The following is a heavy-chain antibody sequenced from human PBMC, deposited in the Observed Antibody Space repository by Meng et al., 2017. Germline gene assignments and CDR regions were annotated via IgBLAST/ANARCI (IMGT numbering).Heavy chain of an antibody. CDR3: ARAGFYDSCGYYLYNYYYGMDV. J-gene: IGHJ6*02. D-gene: IGHD3-22*01. CDR1: GYTFTSYA. CDR2: INAGNGNT. Sequence: ASVKVSCKASGYTFTSYAMHWVRQAPGQRLEWMGWINAGNGNTKYSQKFQGRVTITRDTSASTAYMELSSLRSEDTAVYYCARAGFYDSCGYYLYNYYYGMDVWGQGTTVTVSS. V-gene: IGHV1-3*01.